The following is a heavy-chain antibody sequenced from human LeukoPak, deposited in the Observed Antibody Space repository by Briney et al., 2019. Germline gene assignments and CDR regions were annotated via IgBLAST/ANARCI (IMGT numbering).Heavy chain of an antibody. D-gene: IGHD2-15*01. CDR1: GFTFSSIW. Sequence: GGSLRLSCEASGFTFSSIWMHWVRQAPGKGLEWVANIKEDGSEKYYVDSVKGRFTISRDNAKNSLSLQMNSLRAEDTAVYYCARRYFDHWGQGTLVTVSS. J-gene: IGHJ4*02. CDR2: IKEDGSEK. V-gene: IGHV3-7*01. CDR3: ARRYFDH.